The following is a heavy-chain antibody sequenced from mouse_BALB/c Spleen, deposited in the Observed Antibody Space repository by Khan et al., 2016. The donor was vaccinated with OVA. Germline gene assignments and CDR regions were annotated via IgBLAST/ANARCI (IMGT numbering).Heavy chain of an antibody. J-gene: IGHJ3*01. CDR2: IDPENGDT. D-gene: IGHD2-1*01. CDR1: GFNIKDYY. V-gene: IGHV14-1*02. CDR3: ARRGYGNYWFAY. Sequence: IQLVQSGAELVRPGALVKLSCKASGFNIKDYYMNWVKQRPEQGLEWIGWIDPENGDTIYDPKFQGKASITADTSSNTAYLQLSSLTLEDTAVYYCARRGYGNYWFAYGGQGTLVTVSA.